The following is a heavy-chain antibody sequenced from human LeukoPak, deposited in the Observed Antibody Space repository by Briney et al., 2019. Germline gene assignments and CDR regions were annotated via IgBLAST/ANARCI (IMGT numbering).Heavy chain of an antibody. D-gene: IGHD6-13*01. V-gene: IGHV1-8*01. CDR3: AREGGVAALDV. CDR1: GYPFNNYD. J-gene: IGHJ6*04. CDR2: MNPNSGNT. Sequence: ASVKVSCKASGYPFNNYDINWVRQATGQGLEWMGWMNPNSGNTGYAQKFQGRVTMTRNTSISTAYMELSSLRSEDTAVYYCAREGGVAALDVWGKGTTATISS.